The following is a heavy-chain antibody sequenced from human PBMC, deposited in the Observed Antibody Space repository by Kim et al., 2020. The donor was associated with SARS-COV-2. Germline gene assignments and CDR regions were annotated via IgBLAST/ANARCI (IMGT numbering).Heavy chain of an antibody. CDR3: TREPMITFGGDPYFDY. J-gene: IGHJ4*02. D-gene: IGHD3-16*01. CDR2: IRSKAYGGTT. CDR1: GFTFGDYA. V-gene: IGHV3-49*03. Sequence: GGSLRLSCTTSGFTFGDYAMSWFRQAPGKGLEWVSFIRSKAYGGTTEYAASVKGRFTISRDDSKSIAYLQMNSLKTDDTAVYYCTREPMITFGGDPYFDYWGQGTLVTVSS.